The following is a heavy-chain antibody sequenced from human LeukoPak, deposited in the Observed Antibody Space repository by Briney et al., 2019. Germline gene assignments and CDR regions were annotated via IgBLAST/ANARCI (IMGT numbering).Heavy chain of an antibody. J-gene: IGHJ5*02. Sequence: ASVKVSCKASGYTFTSYDISWVRQAPGQGLEWMGRIIPILGIANYAQKFQGRVTITADKSTSTAYMELSSLRSEDTAVYYCARDRLRRGVSPSWFDPWGQGTLVTVSS. CDR2: IIPILGIA. CDR1: GYTFTSYD. CDR3: ARDRLRRGVSPSWFDP. V-gene: IGHV1-69*04. D-gene: IGHD3-16*01.